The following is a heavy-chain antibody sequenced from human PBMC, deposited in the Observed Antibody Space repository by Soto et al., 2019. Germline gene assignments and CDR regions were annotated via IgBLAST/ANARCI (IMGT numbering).Heavy chain of an antibody. CDR3: ARALPSYYYYGMDV. J-gene: IGHJ6*02. Sequence: SETLSLTCSVSGDSISNNKWWSWVRQPPGKGLEWIGEMHHSGSIHYNPSLKSRPTISVDTSKNQFSLKLSSVTAADTAVYYCARALPSYYYYGMDVWGQGTTVTVSS. V-gene: IGHV4-4*02. CDR2: MHHSGSI. CDR1: GDSISNNKW.